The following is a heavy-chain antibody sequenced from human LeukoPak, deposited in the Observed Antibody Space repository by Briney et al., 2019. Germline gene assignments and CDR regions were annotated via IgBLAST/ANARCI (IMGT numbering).Heavy chain of an antibody. Sequence: ASVKVSCKASGYTFTSYDINWVRQATGQGLEWMGWMNPNSGNTGYAQKFQGRVTMTRNTSISTAYMELSSLRSEDTAVYYCARGRVIDYYYYYGTDVWGQGTTVTVSS. CDR2: MNPNSGNT. J-gene: IGHJ6*02. CDR3: ARGRVIDYYYYYGTDV. D-gene: IGHD3-16*02. CDR1: GYTFTSYD. V-gene: IGHV1-8*01.